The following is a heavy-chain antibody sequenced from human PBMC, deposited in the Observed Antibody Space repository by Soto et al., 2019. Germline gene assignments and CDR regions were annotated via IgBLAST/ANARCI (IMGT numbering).Heavy chain of an antibody. CDR2: IDWDDDK. CDR3: VRILFRWELLRAHADFYDF. CDR1: GFSLSTSGMC. D-gene: IGHD1-26*01. Sequence: SGPTLVNPTQTLTLTCTFSGFSLSTSGMCVNWIRQPPGKALEWLALIDWDDDKYYSTSLKTRLTISKDTSKNQVVLTMTNMDPVDTATYYCVRILFRWELLRAHADFYDFWGRGTLVTVSS. J-gene: IGHJ5*01. V-gene: IGHV2-70*01.